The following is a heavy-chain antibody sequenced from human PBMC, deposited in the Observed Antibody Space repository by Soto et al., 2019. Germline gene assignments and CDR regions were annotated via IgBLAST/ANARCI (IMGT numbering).Heavy chain of an antibody. CDR2: MNPNSGNT. J-gene: IGHJ6*02. CDR3: ASSTQRDYGMDV. Sequence: GASVKISCKASRYTVTSYDITWVRQATGQGLEWMGWMNPNSGNTGYAQKFQGRVTMTRNTSISTAYMELSSLRSEDTAVYYCASSTQRDYGMDVWGQGTTVTVSS. V-gene: IGHV1-8*01. CDR1: RYTVTSYD.